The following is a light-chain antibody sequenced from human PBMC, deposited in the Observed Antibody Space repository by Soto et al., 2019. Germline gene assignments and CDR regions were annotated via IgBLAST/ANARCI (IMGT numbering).Light chain of an antibody. Sequence: QSVLTQPPSASGTPGQRVTISCSGSRSNIGTNTVNWYQQLPGMAPKLLIYRSHQRPSGVPDRFSGSKSGTSASLAISWLQSEDEADYYCAAWDDSLNVPVFGTGTKLTVL. CDR2: RSH. CDR1: RSNIGTNT. CDR3: AAWDDSLNVPV. V-gene: IGLV1-44*01. J-gene: IGLJ1*01.